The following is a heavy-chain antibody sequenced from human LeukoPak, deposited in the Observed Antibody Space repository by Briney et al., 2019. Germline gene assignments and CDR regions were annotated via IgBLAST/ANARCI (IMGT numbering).Heavy chain of an antibody. J-gene: IGHJ5*02. Sequence: KSSETLSLACSVSGASISRGAYSWSWIRQPPGKGLEWIGYIYQSGTTFYNPSLRSRPTISIDRSKNQFSLKLNSVTAADSAVYYCARTQSGSNDWFDLWGQGTLVTVSS. V-gene: IGHV4-30-2*01. CDR1: GASISRGAYS. D-gene: IGHD3-10*01. CDR3: ARTQSGSNDWFDL. CDR2: IYQSGTT.